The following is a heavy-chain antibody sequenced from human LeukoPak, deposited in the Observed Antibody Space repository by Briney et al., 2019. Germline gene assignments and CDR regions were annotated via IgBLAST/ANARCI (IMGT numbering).Heavy chain of an antibody. CDR3: ARGGRVFDY. J-gene: IGHJ4*02. Sequence: GGSLRLSCAASGFTFSSYWMHWVRQTPGKGLVWVSRIKSDGSSTSYADSVKGRFTISRDDAKNTLYLQMDSLGAEDTAVYYCARGGRVFDYWGQGTLVTVSS. V-gene: IGHV3-74*01. CDR1: GFTFSSYW. CDR2: IKSDGSST.